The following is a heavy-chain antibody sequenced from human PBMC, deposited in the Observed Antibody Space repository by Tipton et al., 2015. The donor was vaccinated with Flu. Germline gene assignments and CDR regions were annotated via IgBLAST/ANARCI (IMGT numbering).Heavy chain of an antibody. D-gene: IGHD3-22*01. CDR1: GYSFSNYW. V-gene: IGHV5-51*03. Sequence: QLVQSGAEVRKPGESLEIACKGFGYSFSNYWLGWVRQRPGKGLEWMGIIHPRDSDTRYSPSFQGQVTISVDKSIRTAYLRWNSVRASDTAIYYCVNRGSSGWPHAFDIWGQGTMVTVSS. J-gene: IGHJ3*02. CDR2: IHPRDSDT. CDR3: VNRGSSGWPHAFDI.